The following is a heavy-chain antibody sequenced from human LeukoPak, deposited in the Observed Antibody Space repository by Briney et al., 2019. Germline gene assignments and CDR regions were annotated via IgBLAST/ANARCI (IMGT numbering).Heavy chain of an antibody. CDR3: AEEAIAHSNSDSWVEY. Sequence: GGSLRLSCAASGITFSRYAMSWVRQAPGKGLEWVSAISGTAANTNYADSVKGRFTISRDNSKNALYLQMNSLRADDTAVYYCAEEAIAHSNSDSWVEYWGQGTLVTVSS. CDR2: ISGTAANT. J-gene: IGHJ4*02. D-gene: IGHD6-6*01. CDR1: GITFSRYA. V-gene: IGHV3-23*01.